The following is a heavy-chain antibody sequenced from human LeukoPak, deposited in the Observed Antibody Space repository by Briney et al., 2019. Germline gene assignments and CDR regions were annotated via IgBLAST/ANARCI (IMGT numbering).Heavy chain of an antibody. V-gene: IGHV1-46*01. J-gene: IGHJ4*02. CDR3: ARDAQTVTTAIQFDY. D-gene: IGHD4-11*01. CDR1: GYTFTSYY. CDR2: INPSGGST. Sequence: ASVTVSFKASGYTFTSYYMHWVRQAPGQGLEWMGIINPSGGSTSYAQKFQGRVTMTRDMSTSTVYMELSSRRSEDTAVYYCARDAQTVTTAIQFDYWGQGTLVTVSS.